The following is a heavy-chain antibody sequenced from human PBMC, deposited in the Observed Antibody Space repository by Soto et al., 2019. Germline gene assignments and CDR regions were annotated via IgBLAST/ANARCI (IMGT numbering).Heavy chain of an antibody. CDR3: ARDLNLGSFDY. CDR2: ISSSSTI. Sequence: GGSLRLSWAGSGFTFSRDSMNWGRQAPGKGLEWVSYISSSSTIYYADSVKGRFTISRDNAKNSLYLQMNSLRAEDTAVYYCARDLNLGSFDYWGQGT. J-gene: IGHJ4*02. CDR1: GFTFSRDS. V-gene: IGHV3-48*01.